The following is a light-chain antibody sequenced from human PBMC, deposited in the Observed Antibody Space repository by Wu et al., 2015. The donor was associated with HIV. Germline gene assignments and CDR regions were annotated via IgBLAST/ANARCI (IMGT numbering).Light chain of an antibody. J-gene: IGKJ4*01. CDR1: LSINSNY. CDR3: QQRSNWPPLT. V-gene: IGKV3D-20*02. Sequence: EIVLTQSPVTLSLSPGDRATLSCRASLSINSNYLAWYQQKPGQAPRLLFFGAAIRATDIPDRFSASGSGADFTLTISRLEPEDFAVYYCQQRSNWPPLTFGGGTKVEIK. CDR2: GAA.